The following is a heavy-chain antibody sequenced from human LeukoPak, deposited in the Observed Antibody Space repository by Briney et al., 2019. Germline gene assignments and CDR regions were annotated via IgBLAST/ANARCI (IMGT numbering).Heavy chain of an antibody. CDR1: GFTFSTYA. CDR2: ISYDGVNT. V-gene: IGHV3-30-3*01. CDR3: ARDRPYYDSSGYYSLFEY. Sequence: PGGSLRLSCAASGFTFSTYAIHWVRQAPGEGLEWVAVISYDGVNTFYADSVRGRFTISRDNAKNSLYLQMNSLRAEDTAVYYCARDRPYYDSSGYYSLFEYWGQGTLVTVSS. J-gene: IGHJ4*02. D-gene: IGHD3-22*01.